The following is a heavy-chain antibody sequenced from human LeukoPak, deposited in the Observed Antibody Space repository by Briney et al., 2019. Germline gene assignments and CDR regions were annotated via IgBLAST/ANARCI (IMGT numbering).Heavy chain of an antibody. V-gene: IGHV3-21*01. CDR3: ARTMTTVNWFDP. D-gene: IGHD4-17*01. CDR1: GFTFSSYS. CDR2: ISSSSSYI. Sequence: GGSLRLSCAASGFTFSSYSMNWARQAPGKGLEWVSSISSSSSYIYYADSVKGRFTISRDNAKNSLYLQMNSLRAEDTAVYYCARTMTTVNWFDPWGQGTLVTVSS. J-gene: IGHJ5*02.